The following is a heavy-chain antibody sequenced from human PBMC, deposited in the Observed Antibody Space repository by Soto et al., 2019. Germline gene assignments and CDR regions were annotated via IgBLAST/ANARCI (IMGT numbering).Heavy chain of an antibody. CDR2: ISYDGSNK. D-gene: IGHD4-17*01. CDR3: AITHDYGGNSFDY. CDR1: GFTFSSYG. J-gene: IGHJ4*02. V-gene: IGHV3-30*03. Sequence: GGSLRLSCAASGFTFSSYGMHWVRQAPGKGLEWVAVISYDGSNKYYADSVKGRFTISRDNSKNTLYLQMNSLRAEDTAGYYCAITHDYGGNSFDYWGQGTLVTVSS.